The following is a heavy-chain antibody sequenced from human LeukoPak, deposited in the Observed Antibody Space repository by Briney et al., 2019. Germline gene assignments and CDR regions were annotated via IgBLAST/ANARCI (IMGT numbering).Heavy chain of an antibody. V-gene: IGHV2-5*02. CDR3: AHSWETYSSSWSLPHTYFQH. Sequence: ESGPTLVNPTQTLTLTCTFSGFSLSTSGVGVGWIRQPPGKALEWLALSYRGDDKRYSPSLKSRLTITKDTSKNQVVLTMTNMDPADTATYYCAHSWETYSSSWSLPHTYFQHWGQGTLVTVSS. CDR2: SYRGDDK. CDR1: GFSLSTSGVG. D-gene: IGHD6-13*01. J-gene: IGHJ1*01.